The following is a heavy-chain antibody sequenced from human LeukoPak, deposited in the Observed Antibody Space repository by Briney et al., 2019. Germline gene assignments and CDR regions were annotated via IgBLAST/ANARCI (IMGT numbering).Heavy chain of an antibody. V-gene: IGHV3-7*01. Sequence: GGSLRLSCAASRFTFSSYSMNWVRQAPGKGLEWVANINQDGSEKYYVDSVRGRFTISRDNAKNSLYLQMNSLRAEETAVYYCARDGHPFDSWGQGTLVTVSS. CDR2: INQDGSEK. CDR3: ARDGHPFDS. CDR1: RFTFSSYS. J-gene: IGHJ4*02.